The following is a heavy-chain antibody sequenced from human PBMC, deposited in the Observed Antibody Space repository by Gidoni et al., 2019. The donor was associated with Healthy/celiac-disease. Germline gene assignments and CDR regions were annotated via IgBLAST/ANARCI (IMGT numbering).Heavy chain of an antibody. V-gene: IGHV1-8*01. CDR2: MNPNSGNT. Sequence: QLQLVQSVAEVKKPGSSVNVSCKASGYTFTSYDLNWVRQASGQGLEWMGWMNPNSGNTGYAQKFKGRVTMTRNTSISTAYMELSSLRSEDTAVYYGARGLAAAGPRNYYYYGMDVWGQGTTVTVSS. CDR1: GYTFTSYD. D-gene: IGHD6-13*01. CDR3: ARGLAAAGPRNYYYYGMDV. J-gene: IGHJ6*02.